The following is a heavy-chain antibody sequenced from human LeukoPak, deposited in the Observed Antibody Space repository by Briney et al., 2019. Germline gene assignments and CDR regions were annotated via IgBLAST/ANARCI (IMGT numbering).Heavy chain of an antibody. CDR1: GGTFSSYA. CDR3: ARDRVPTYYDFWSGYSFDY. CDR2: IIPIFGTA. D-gene: IGHD3-3*01. J-gene: IGHJ4*02. Sequence: SVKVSCKASGGTFSSYAISWVRQAPGQGLEWMGGIIPIFGTANYAQKFQGRVTITADESTSTAHMELSSLRSEDTAVYYCARDRVPTYYDFWSGYSFDYWGQGTLVTVSS. V-gene: IGHV1-69*13.